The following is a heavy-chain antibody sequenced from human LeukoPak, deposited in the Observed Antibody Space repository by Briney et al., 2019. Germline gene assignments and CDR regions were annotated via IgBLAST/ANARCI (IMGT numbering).Heavy chain of an antibody. V-gene: IGHV1-8*01. CDR2: MNPNSGNT. CDR3: ARYCSGGSCYSVAFDP. CDR1: GYTFTSYD. D-gene: IGHD2-15*01. Sequence: ASVKVPCKASGYTFTSYDINWVRQATGQGLEWMGWMNPNSGNTGYAQKFQGRVTMTRNTSISTAYMELSSLRSEDTAVYYCARYCSGGSCYSVAFDPWGQGTLVTVSS. J-gene: IGHJ5*02.